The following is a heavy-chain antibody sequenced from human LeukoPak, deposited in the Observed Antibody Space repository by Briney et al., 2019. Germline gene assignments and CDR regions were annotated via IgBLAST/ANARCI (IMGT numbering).Heavy chain of an antibody. J-gene: IGHJ5*02. V-gene: IGHV4-59*01. D-gene: IGHD6-19*01. CDR1: GGSISSYY. CDR2: IYYSGST. Sequence: PSETLSLTCTVSGGSISSYYWSWIRQPPGKGLEWIGYIYYSGSTNYNPSLKSRVTISVDTSKNQFSLKLSSVTAADTAVYYCARVRRAVAVLRYYCCFDPWGQGTLVTVSS. CDR3: ARVRRAVAVLRYYCCFDP.